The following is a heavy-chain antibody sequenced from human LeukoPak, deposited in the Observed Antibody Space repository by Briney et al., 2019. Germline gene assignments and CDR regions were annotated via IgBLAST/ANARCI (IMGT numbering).Heavy chain of an antibody. V-gene: IGHV3-11*01. CDR1: GLTFSDYY. D-gene: IGHD6-13*01. J-gene: IGHJ6*03. CDR2: ISSSGSTI. Sequence: PGGSLRLSCAASGLTFSDYYMSWIRQAPGKGLEWVSYISSSGSTIYYADSVKGRFTISRDNAKNSLYLQMNSLRAEDTAVYYCARLMYSSSWNYYYYYYMDVWGKGTTVTISS. CDR3: ARLMYSSSWNYYYYYYMDV.